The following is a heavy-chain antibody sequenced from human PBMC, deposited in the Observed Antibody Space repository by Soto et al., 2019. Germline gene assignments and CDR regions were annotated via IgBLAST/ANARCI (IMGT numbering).Heavy chain of an antibody. CDR1: GYTFTSYY. CDR3: ARDVTTVDILTGYSTYDGMDV. CDR2: INPSGGST. Sequence: ASVKVSCKASGYTFTSYYMHWVRQAPGQGLEWMGIINPSGGSTSYAQKFQGRVTMTRDTSTSTVYMELSSLRSEDTAVYYCARDVTTVDILTGYSTYDGMDVWGQGATVTVSS. D-gene: IGHD3-9*01. J-gene: IGHJ6*02. V-gene: IGHV1-46*01.